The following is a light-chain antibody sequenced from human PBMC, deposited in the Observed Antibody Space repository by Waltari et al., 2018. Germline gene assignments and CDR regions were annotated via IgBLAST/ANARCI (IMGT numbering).Light chain of an antibody. CDR1: SSDVGGHKL. J-gene: IGLJ2*01. Sequence: QSGLTQPASVSGSPGQSITISCTGTSSDVGGHKLVSWYQQHPGKAPKLMIYEGSKRPSGVSNRFSGSNSGNTASLTISGLQAEDEADYYCCSYADSSPPWVFGGGTNLTVL. V-gene: IGLV2-23*01. CDR2: EGS. CDR3: CSYADSSPPWV.